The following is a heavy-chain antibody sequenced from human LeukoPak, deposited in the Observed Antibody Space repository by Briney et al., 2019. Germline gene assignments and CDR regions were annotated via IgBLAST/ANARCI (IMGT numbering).Heavy chain of an antibody. Sequence: GGSLRLSCVASGLTFSGQWLNWVRQAPGQGLEWVANIKHDGREKYYVDSVKGRFTISRDDGQNSLSLHMNSVRAEDTAVYYCGYTNNFYHWGQGALVVVS. CDR2: IKHDGREK. D-gene: IGHD3-16*02. CDR3: GYTNNFYH. J-gene: IGHJ4*02. CDR1: GLTFSGQW. V-gene: IGHV3-7*01.